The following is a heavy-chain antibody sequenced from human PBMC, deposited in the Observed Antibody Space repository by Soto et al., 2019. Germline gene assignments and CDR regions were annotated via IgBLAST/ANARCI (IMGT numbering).Heavy chain of an antibody. Sequence: QVHLVQSGAEVKKPGASVKVSCKGSGYIFTTYGITWVRQAPGQGLEWMGWISAHNGNTNYAQKLQGRVTVTRDTSTSTAYMELRILRSDDTGVYYCARGRYGDYWGQGALVTVSS. CDR1: GYIFTTYG. D-gene: IGHD1-1*01. CDR3: ARGRYGDY. J-gene: IGHJ4*02. CDR2: ISAHNGNT. V-gene: IGHV1-18*01.